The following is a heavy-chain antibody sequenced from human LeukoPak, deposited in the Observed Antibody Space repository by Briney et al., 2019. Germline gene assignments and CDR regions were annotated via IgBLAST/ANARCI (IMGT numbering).Heavy chain of an antibody. CDR2: ISGSGGST. Sequence: GGSLRLSCSASGFTFSDYSMKWVRQAPGKGLEWVSAISGSGGSTYYADSVKGRFTISRDNSKNTLYLQMNSLRAEDTAVYYCAKSRRYFDWLLGDYFDYWGQGTLVTVSS. J-gene: IGHJ4*02. D-gene: IGHD3-9*01. CDR3: AKSRRYFDWLLGDYFDY. V-gene: IGHV3-23*01. CDR1: GFTFSDYS.